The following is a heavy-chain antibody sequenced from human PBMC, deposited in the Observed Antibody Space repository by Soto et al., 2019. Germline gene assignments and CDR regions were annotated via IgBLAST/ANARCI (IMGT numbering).Heavy chain of an antibody. CDR2: IYWNDDK. D-gene: IGHD3-16*02. Sequence: SGPTLVNPTQTLTLTCTFSGFSLSTSGVGVGWIRQPPAKALEWLALIYWNDDKRYSPSLKSRLTITKDTSKNQMVLTMTNMDPVDTATYYCARSYVWGSYRIYYFDYWGQGTLVTVSS. CDR1: GFSLSTSGVG. J-gene: IGHJ4*02. V-gene: IGHV2-5*01. CDR3: ARSYVWGSYRIYYFDY.